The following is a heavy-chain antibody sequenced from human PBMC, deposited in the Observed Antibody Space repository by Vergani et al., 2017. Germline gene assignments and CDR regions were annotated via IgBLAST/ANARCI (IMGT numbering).Heavy chain of an antibody. V-gene: IGHV3-33*01. CDR3: ARDLRLLYNRFDP. D-gene: IGHD1-14*01. Sequence: QVQLVESGGGVVQPGRSLRLSCAASGFTFNQYSMHWVRQAPGKGLEWVAVTWYDGNNKQYADSVKGRFTISRDNPKSTMYLQMNSLRDEDTGVYYCARDLRLLYNRFDPWGQGTLVTVSS. CDR2: TWYDGNNK. J-gene: IGHJ5*02. CDR1: GFTFNQYS.